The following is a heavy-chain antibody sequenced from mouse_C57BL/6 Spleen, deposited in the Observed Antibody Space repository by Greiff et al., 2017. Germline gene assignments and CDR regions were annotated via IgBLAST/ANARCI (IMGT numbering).Heavy chain of an antibody. CDR3: ARGATEPYYFDY. V-gene: IGHV1-50*01. CDR1: GYTFTSYW. CDR2: IDPSDSYT. D-gene: IGHD4-1*02. Sequence: QVQLQQPGAELVKPGASVKLSCKASGYTFTSYWMQWVKQRPGQGLEWIGEIDPSDSYTNYNQNFQGKATLTVDTSSSTAYMQLSSLTSEDSAVYYCARGATEPYYFDYWCQGTTRTVSS. J-gene: IGHJ2*01.